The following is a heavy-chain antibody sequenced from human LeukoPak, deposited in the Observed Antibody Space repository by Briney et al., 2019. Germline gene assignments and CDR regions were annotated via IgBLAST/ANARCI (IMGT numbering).Heavy chain of an antibody. J-gene: IGHJ6*02. V-gene: IGHV4-39*01. CDR1: GGSISSSSYY. CDR2: IYYSGST. D-gene: IGHD3-10*01. Sequence: PSETLSLTCTVSGGSISSSSYYWGWIRQPPGKGLEWIGSIYYSGSTYYNPSLKSRVTISVDTSKYQFSLKLSSVTAADTAVYYCARRSGYYGSGSYSDYYGMDVWGQGTTVTVSS. CDR3: ARRSGYYGSGSYSDYYGMDV.